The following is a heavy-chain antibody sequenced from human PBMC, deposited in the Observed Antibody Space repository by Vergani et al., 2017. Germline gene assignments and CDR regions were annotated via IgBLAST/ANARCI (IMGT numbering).Heavy chain of an antibody. CDR3: ARTILVEMATIDLYGPDWYFDL. CDR1: GFTFSSYS. J-gene: IGHJ2*01. D-gene: IGHD5-24*01. Sequence: EVQLVESGGGLVKPGGSLRLSCAASGFTFSSYSMNWVRQAPGKGLEWVSSISSSSSYIYYADSVKGRFTISRDNAKNSLYLQMNSLRAEDTAVYYCARTILVEMATIDLYGPDWYFDLWGRGTLVTVSS. V-gene: IGHV3-21*01. CDR2: ISSSSSYI.